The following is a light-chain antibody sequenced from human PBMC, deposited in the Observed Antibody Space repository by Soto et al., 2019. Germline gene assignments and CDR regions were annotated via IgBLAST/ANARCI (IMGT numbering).Light chain of an antibody. CDR2: KAS. V-gene: IGKV1-5*03. CDR1: QSISAW. Sequence: DVQMTQSPSTLSASVEDRVTITCRASQSISAWLAWYQQKPGKAPNLLIYKASTLESGVPSRFSGSGSGTEFTLTISSLQPDDFATYYCQQYNSYSSITFGQGTRLEIK. CDR3: QQYNSYSSIT. J-gene: IGKJ5*01.